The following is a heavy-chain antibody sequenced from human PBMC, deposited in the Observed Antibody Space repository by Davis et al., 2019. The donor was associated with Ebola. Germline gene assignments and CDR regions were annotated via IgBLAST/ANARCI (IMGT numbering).Heavy chain of an antibody. J-gene: IGHJ4*02. Sequence: ASVKVSCKASGYTFSNYGITWVRQAPGQGLEWMGWINPHNGNTNYAQNVQGRVTKTTDTSTTTAYMEVGSLRSDDTAVYYCARAQFPTTSDHWGQGTLVTVSS. CDR2: INPHNGNT. CDR3: ARAQFPTTSDH. D-gene: IGHD1-1*01. V-gene: IGHV1-18*04. CDR1: GYTFSNYG.